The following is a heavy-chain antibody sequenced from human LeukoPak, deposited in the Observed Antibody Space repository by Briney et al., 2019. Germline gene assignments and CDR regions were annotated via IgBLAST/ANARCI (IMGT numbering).Heavy chain of an antibody. CDR2: IRYDGSNK. CDR1: GFTFSSYG. D-gene: IGHD6-13*01. V-gene: IGHV3-30*02. CDR3: ARVRLAAASD. J-gene: IGHJ4*02. Sequence: GGSLRLSCAASGFTFSSYGMHWVRQAPGKGLEWVAFIRYDGSNKYYADSVKGRFTIFRDNSKNTLYLQMNSLRAEDTAVYYCARVRLAAASDWGQGTLVTVSS.